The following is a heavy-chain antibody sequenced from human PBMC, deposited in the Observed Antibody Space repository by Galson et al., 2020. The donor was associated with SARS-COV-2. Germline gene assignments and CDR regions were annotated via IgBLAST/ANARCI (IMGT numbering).Heavy chain of an antibody. CDR3: ASDSIVGISTMDY. CDR2: VFHNGNV. D-gene: IGHD1-26*01. V-gene: IGHV4-4*07. J-gene: IGHJ4*02. Sequence: SETLSLPCSVSGGSMNNYYWSWIRQPAGKGLAWIGRVFHNGNVNYNPSLRSRVTVSVDTSNYQFSLKLTSVTAADTAVYYCASDSIVGISTMDYWGQGLLGTVSS. CDR1: GGSMNNYY.